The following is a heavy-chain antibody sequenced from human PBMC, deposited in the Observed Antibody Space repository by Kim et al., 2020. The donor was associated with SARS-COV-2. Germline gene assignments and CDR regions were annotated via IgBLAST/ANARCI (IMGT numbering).Heavy chain of an antibody. D-gene: IGHD3-22*01. CDR1: GGSISSYY. CDR3: ARGGSGYYDWFDP. Sequence: SETLSLTCTVSGGSISSYYWSWIRQPPGKGLEWIGYIYYSGSTNYNPSLKSRVTISVDTSKNQFSLKLSSVTAADTAVYYCARGGSGYYDWFDPWGQGTLVTVSS. J-gene: IGHJ5*02. V-gene: IGHV4-59*01. CDR2: IYYSGST.